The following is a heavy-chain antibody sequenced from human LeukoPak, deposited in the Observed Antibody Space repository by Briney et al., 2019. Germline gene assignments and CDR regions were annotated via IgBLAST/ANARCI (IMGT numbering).Heavy chain of an antibody. V-gene: IGHV3-7*03. D-gene: IGHD3-16*01. CDR1: GFIFSHAW. CDR2: INHNGNVN. J-gene: IGHJ6*02. Sequence: PGGSLRLSCAASGFIFSHAWMSWVRQAPGKGLEWVASINHNGNVNYYVDSVKGRFTISRDNAKNSLYLQMSNLRAEDTAVYFCARGGGLDVWGQGATVTVSS. CDR3: ARGGGLDV.